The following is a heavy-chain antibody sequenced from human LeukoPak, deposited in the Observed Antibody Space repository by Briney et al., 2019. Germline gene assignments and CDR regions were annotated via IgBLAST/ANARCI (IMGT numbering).Heavy chain of an antibody. CDR3: AAEKNTYYDFWSGYYTNWFDP. Sequence: SETLSLTCTVSGGSISSNSYYWGWIRQPTGKGLEWIGSIYYSGSTYYNPSLKSRVTISVDTSKNQFSLKLSSVTAADTAVYYCAAEKNTYYDFWSGYYTNWFDPWGQGTLVTVSS. V-gene: IGHV4-39*01. D-gene: IGHD3-3*01. CDR2: IYYSGST. J-gene: IGHJ5*02. CDR1: GGSISSNSYY.